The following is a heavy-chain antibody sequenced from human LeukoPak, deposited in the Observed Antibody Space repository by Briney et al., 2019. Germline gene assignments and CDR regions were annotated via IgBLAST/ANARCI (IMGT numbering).Heavy chain of an antibody. J-gene: IGHJ4*02. Sequence: PSDTLSLTCTVSAGSISSHYWTWIRQPPGKGLEWIGYIYYSGTTNHNPSLKSRVTISVDTSKNQFSLKLSSVTAADTAVYYCARENPYSRRQLDYWGQGTLVTVSS. CDR3: ARENPYSRRQLDY. D-gene: IGHD4-11*01. V-gene: IGHV4-59*11. CDR2: IYYSGTT. CDR1: AGSISSHY.